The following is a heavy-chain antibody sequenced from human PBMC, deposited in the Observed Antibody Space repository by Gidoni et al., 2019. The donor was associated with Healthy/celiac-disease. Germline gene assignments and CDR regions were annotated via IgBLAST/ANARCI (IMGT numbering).Heavy chain of an antibody. J-gene: IGHJ5*02. CDR2: IIPIFGTA. CDR3: ARDGWVGADGFSWFDP. CDR1: GGPFSSYA. V-gene: IGHV1-69*06. Sequence: QVPLVQSGAEVKKPGSSVKVFCKASGGPFSSYAISWVRQAPVQGLEWMGGIIPIFGTANYAQKFQGRVTITADKSTSTADMELSSLRSEDTAGYYCARDGWVGADGFSWFDPWGQGTLVTVSS. D-gene: IGHD1-26*01.